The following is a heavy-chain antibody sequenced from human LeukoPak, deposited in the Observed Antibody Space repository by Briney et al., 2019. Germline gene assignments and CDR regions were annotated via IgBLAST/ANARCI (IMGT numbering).Heavy chain of an antibody. J-gene: IGHJ4*02. CDR2: IKQDGSDR. D-gene: IGHD2-15*01. CDR3: AKQLGYCSDGSCYFPY. Sequence: PGGSLRLSCAASGFAFRNYWMSWVRQAPGTGLEWVANIKQDGSDRNYVTSVRGRFTISRDNAESSLYLQMNSLRVEDTAVYYCAKQLGYCSDGSCYFPYWGQGTLVTVSS. CDR1: GFAFRNYW. V-gene: IGHV3-7*03.